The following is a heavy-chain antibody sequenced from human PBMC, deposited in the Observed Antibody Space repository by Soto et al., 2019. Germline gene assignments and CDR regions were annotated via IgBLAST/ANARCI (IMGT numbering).Heavy chain of an antibody. CDR1: GFTFSSHA. V-gene: IGHV3-48*02. CDR3: ARAARNADYDY. J-gene: IGHJ4*02. D-gene: IGHD3-16*01. CDR2: IHGTRSII. Sequence: EVQLVESGGGLVQPGGSLKLSCAVSGFTFSSHAMNWVRQAPGKGLEWVAYIHGTRSIIYYADSVKGRFTISRDNAKNSLYLQMDSLRDEDTALYYCARAARNADYDYWGQGTLVTVSS.